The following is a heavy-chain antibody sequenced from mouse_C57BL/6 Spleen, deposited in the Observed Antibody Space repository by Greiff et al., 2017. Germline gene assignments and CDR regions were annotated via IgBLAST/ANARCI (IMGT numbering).Heavy chain of an antibody. Sequence: VQLQQPGAELVRPGSSVKLSCKASGYTFTSYWMHWVKQRPIQGLEWIGNIDPSDSEPHYNQKFKDKATLTVAKSSSTAYMRLSSLTSEDSAVYYCARWDYGSLYYFDYWGQGTTLTVSS. D-gene: IGHD1-1*01. J-gene: IGHJ2*01. CDR2: IDPSDSEP. CDR1: GYTFTSYW. V-gene: IGHV1-52*01. CDR3: ARWDYGSLYYFDY.